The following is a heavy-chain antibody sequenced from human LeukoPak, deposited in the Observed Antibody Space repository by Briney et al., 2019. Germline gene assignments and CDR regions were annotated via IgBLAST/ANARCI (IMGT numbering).Heavy chain of an antibody. J-gene: IGHJ4*02. Sequence: GGSLRLSCAASGFTFSSYAMNWVRQAPGKGLEWVSFISGSGDTTYYADSVKGRFTISRDSSKNTLYLQMNSLRAEDAAVYYCAKSRGESRGASNYWGQGTLVTVSS. CDR3: AKSRGESRGASNY. V-gene: IGHV3-23*01. CDR1: GFTFSSYA. D-gene: IGHD1-26*01. CDR2: ISGSGDTT.